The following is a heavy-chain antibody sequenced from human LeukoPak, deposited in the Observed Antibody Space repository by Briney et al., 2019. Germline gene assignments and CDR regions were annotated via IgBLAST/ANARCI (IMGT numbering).Heavy chain of an antibody. Sequence: SETLSLTCTVSGGSISSYYWSWIRQPPGKGLEWIGYIYYSGSTNYNPSLKSRVTISVDTSKIQFSLKLSSVTAADTAVYYCARDQIAAAGQDYYYYMDVWGKGTTVTVSS. V-gene: IGHV4-59*01. CDR2: IYYSGST. J-gene: IGHJ6*03. D-gene: IGHD6-13*01. CDR1: GGSISSYY. CDR3: ARDQIAAAGQDYYYYMDV.